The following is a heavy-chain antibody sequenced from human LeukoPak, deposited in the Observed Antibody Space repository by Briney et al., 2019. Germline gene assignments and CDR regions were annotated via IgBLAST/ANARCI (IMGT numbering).Heavy chain of an antibody. V-gene: IGHV4-59*01. Sequence: SETLSLTCTVSGGPISSYYWSWIRQPPGKGLEWIGYIYYSGSTNYNPSLKSRVTISVDTSKNQFSLKLSSVTAADTAVYYCARDHYSGSYFDYWGQGTLVTVSS. CDR3: ARDHYSGSYFDY. CDR1: GGPISSYY. D-gene: IGHD1-26*01. CDR2: IYYSGST. J-gene: IGHJ4*02.